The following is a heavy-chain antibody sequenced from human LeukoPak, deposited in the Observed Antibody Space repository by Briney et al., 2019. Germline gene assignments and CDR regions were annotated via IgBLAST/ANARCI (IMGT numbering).Heavy chain of an antibody. CDR2: ISSSSSYI. CDR3: ATSGSRPFDY. Sequence: PWGSLRLSCAASGFTFSSYSMNWVRQAPGKGLEWVSSISSSSSYIYYADSVKSRFTISRDNAKNSLYLQMNSLRAEDTAVYYCATSGSRPFDYWGQGTLVTVSS. V-gene: IGHV3-21*01. J-gene: IGHJ4*02. D-gene: IGHD1-26*01. CDR1: GFTFSSYS.